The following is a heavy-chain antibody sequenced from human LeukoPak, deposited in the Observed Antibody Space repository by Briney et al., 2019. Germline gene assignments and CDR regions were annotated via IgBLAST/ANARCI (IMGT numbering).Heavy chain of an antibody. Sequence: SETLSLTCAVYGGSFSGYYWSWIRQPPGKGLEWIGEINHSGSTNYNPSLKSRVTISVDTYKNQFSLKLSSVTAADTAVYYCARPLHVLRYFDWLLPWLRLRNYYYYYMDVWGKGTTVTISS. D-gene: IGHD3-9*01. J-gene: IGHJ6*03. CDR3: ARPLHVLRYFDWLLPWLRLRNYYYYYMDV. CDR2: INHSGST. CDR1: GGSFSGYY. V-gene: IGHV4-34*01.